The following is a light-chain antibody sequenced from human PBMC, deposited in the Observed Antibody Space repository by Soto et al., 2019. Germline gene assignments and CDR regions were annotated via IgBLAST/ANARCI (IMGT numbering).Light chain of an antibody. V-gene: IGLV1-44*01. Sequence: SVLTQSPSASGTPGQRVTMSCSGSRSNIGSNSVSWYQQLPGTVPKLLIYGSNERPLGVTDRFSGSKSGTSASLAISRLEYEDAAHSYGAFWDDGLDAWMFGGGTKLTVL. CDR1: RSNIGSNS. CDR2: GSN. CDR3: AFWDDGLDAWM. J-gene: IGLJ3*02.